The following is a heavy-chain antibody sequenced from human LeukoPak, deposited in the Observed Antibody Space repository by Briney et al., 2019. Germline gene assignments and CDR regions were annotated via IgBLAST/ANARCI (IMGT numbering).Heavy chain of an antibody. J-gene: IGHJ6*02. V-gene: IGHV3-11*01. CDR1: GFTFSDYY. CDR2: ISSSGSTI. D-gene: IGHD6-13*01. CDR3: ASGPSPWSSSSYHYYYGMDV. Sequence: GGSLRLSCAASGFTFSDYYMSWIRQAPGKGLEWILYISSSGSTIYYADSVKGRFTISRDNAKNSLYLQMNSLRAEDTAVYYCASGPSPWSSSSYHYYYGMDVWGQGTTVTVSS.